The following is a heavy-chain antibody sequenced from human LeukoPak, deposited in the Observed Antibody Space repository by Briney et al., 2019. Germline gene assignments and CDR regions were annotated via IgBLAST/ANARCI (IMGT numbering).Heavy chain of an antibody. CDR2: IYPGDSDA. Sequence: PGESLKISCKGSGYDFTSNWIGWVRQVPGKGLEWMGIIYPGDSDARYSPSFQGQVTISVDKSISIAFLQWNSLKASDTAMYYCARLQSGTAWFDPWGQGTLVTVSS. CDR1: GYDFTSNW. D-gene: IGHD3-3*01. V-gene: IGHV5-51*01. J-gene: IGHJ5*02. CDR3: ARLQSGTAWFDP.